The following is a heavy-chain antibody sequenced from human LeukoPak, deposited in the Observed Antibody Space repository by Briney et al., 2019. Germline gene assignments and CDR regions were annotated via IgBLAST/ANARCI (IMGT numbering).Heavy chain of an antibody. CDR3: ARVSRFYCSSTSCYGSDWFDP. CDR2: INPSGGST. CDR1: GYTFTNYY. J-gene: IGHJ5*02. D-gene: IGHD2-2*01. Sequence: ASVKVSCKASGYTFTNYYVHWVRQAPGQGLEWMGVINPSGGSTNYAQKFQGRVTMTRDTSTSTVYMELSSLRSDDTAVYYCARVSRFYCSSTSCYGSDWFDPWGQGTLVTVSS. V-gene: IGHV1-46*01.